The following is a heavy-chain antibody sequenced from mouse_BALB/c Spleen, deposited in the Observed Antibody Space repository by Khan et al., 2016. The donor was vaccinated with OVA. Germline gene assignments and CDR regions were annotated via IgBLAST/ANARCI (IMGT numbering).Heavy chain of an antibody. V-gene: IGHV2-6-1*01. CDR2: IWSDGST. Sequence: QVQLQQSGPGLVAPSQSLSITCTISGFSLTNYGVHWVRQPPGKGLEWLVVIWSDGSTTYYSALKSRLTISKDNSKSQVFLKMNSLQTDDTAVYFCARQPYYHYNSMDYWGQGTSVTVSS. J-gene: IGHJ4*01. CDR3: ARQPYYHYNSMDY. CDR1: GFSLTNYG. D-gene: IGHD2-10*01.